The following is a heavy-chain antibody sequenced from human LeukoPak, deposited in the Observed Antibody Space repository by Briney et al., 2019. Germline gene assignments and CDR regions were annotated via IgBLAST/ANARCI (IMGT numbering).Heavy chain of an antibody. V-gene: IGHV1-2*02. CDR3: ARGPAF. CDR2: NNPNSGST. Sequence: ASVKVSCKAFGYTFTGYYIHWVRQAPGQGLEWMGWNNPNSGSTNYAQKFQGRVTMTSDTSISTAYMELSRLTSDDTAVYYCARGPAFWGQGTLVTVSS. CDR1: GYTFTGYY. J-gene: IGHJ4*02. D-gene: IGHD1-14*01.